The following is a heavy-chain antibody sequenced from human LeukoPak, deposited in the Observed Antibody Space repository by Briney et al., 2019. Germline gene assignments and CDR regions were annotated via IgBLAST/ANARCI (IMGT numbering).Heavy chain of an antibody. CDR1: GFNFDDYA. CDR2: IGGSGGST. CDR3: PKDHLPYDLSPDFDY. J-gene: IGHJ4*02. V-gene: IGHV3-23*01. D-gene: IGHD3-3*01. Sequence: GGSLRLSCVASGFNFDDYAMHWVRQAPGKGLEWVSAIGGSGGSTYYADSVKGRFTISRDNSKNTLYLQMNSLRAEDTAVYYCPKDHLPYDLSPDFDYWGQGTLVTVSS.